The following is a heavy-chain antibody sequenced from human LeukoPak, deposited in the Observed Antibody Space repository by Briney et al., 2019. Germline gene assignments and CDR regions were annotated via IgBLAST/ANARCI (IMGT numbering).Heavy chain of an antibody. Sequence: PVKVSCKASGGTFSTSAITWVRRAPGPPLEWMGRIIPILGIANYAQKFPGRVTITADKSTSTTYMELSSLRSEDTAVYFCASNLVRGVMLTPDIWGQGTLVTVSP. J-gene: IGHJ4*02. CDR2: IIPILGIA. D-gene: IGHD3-10*01. V-gene: IGHV1-69*04. CDR3: ASNLVRGVMLTPDI. CDR1: GGTFSTSA.